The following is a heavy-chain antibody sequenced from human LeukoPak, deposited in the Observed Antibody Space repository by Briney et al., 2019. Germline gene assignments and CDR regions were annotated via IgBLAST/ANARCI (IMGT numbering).Heavy chain of an antibody. CDR2: ISGSGGST. D-gene: IGHD5-18*01. J-gene: IGHJ4*02. CDR3: VKEGRGYGYGDC. CDR1: GFTFSSYA. Sequence: QPGGSLRLSCAASGFTFSSYAMSWVRQAPGKGLEWVSAISGSGGSTYYADSVKGRFTISRDNSRNILYLQMNGLRAEDTASYFCVKEGRGYGYGDCWGQGALVTVSS. V-gene: IGHV3-23*01.